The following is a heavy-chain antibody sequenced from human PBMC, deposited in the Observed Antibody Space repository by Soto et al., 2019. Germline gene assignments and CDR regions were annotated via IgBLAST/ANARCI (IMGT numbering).Heavy chain of an antibody. CDR1: GFTFSDHY. V-gene: IGHV3-72*01. CDR2: VRNRANSYST. CDR3: ARASSKYYVDY. Sequence: EVQLVESGGGVVQPGGSLRLSCAASGFTFSDHYMDWVRQAPGKGLEWVGRVRNRANSYSTQYAASVKGRVTISRDDSKKSLYLQMNSRKNEDTAMYYCARASSKYYVDYGGQGTLVTVSS. J-gene: IGHJ4*02.